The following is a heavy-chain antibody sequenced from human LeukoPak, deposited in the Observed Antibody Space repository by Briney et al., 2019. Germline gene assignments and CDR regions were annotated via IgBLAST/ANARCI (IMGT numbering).Heavy chain of an antibody. J-gene: IGHJ4*02. V-gene: IGHV4-59*01. CDR2: IYYSGST. Sequence: PSETLSLTCTVSGGSISSYYWSWIRQPPGKGLEWIGYIYYSGSTNYNPSLKSRVTISVDTSKNQFSLKLSSVTAADTAVYYCARESEMGYDILTGDEYYFDYWGQGILVTVSS. CDR3: ARESEMGYDILTGDEYYFDY. D-gene: IGHD3-9*01. CDR1: GGSISSYY.